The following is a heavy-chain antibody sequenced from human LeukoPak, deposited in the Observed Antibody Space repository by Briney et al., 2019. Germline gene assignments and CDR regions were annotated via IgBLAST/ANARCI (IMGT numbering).Heavy chain of an antibody. J-gene: IGHJ6*02. D-gene: IGHD1-26*01. CDR1: GFTFSSYS. V-gene: IGHV3-21*01. CDR2: ISSSSSYI. CDR3: AGGGGVPELLYYYYYGMDV. Sequence: GGSLRLSCAASGFTFSSYSMNWVRQAPGKGLEWVSSISSSSSYIYYADSVKGRFTISRDNAKNSLYLQMNGLRAEDPAVFYCAGGGGVPELLYYYYYGMDVWGQGTTVTVSS.